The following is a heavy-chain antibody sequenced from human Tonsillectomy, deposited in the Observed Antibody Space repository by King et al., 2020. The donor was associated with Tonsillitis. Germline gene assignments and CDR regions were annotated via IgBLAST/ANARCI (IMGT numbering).Heavy chain of an antibody. Sequence: VQSGGSLRLSCAASGFTFSSYAMTWVRQAPGKGLGWVSAITGSGLSTYYADSVKGRFTISRDNSKNTLYLQMNSLRVEDTAVYYCAKYLRGYTPDAFDIWGQGTMVTVSS. CDR1: GFTFSSYA. J-gene: IGHJ3*02. CDR3: AKYLRGYTPDAFDI. V-gene: IGHV3-23*01. D-gene: IGHD5-12*01. CDR2: ITGSGLST.